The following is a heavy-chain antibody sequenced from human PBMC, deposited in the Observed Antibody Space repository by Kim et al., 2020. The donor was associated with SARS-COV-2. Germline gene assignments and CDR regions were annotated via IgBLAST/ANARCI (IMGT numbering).Heavy chain of an antibody. CDR3: AKYRDSSGYWDAFDI. D-gene: IGHD3-22*01. J-gene: IGHJ3*02. CDR2: T. Sequence: TYYADSVKGRFTISRDNSKNTLYLEMNNLRAGDTAIYYCAKYRDSSGYWDAFDIWGQGTMVTVSS. V-gene: IGHV3-23*01.